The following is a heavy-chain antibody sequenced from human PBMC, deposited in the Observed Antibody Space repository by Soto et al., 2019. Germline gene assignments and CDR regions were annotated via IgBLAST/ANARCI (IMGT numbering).Heavy chain of an antibody. V-gene: IGHV3-74*01. CDR1: GFTFSNHW. Sequence: EVQLVESGGGLVQPGGSLRLSCAAAGFTFSNHWIHWVRQAPGKGLVWVSRINGDGTDTFYADSVRGRFAISRDNAENTVYLRMNSLRAEDTAVYYCARGIQYRYGMDVWGQGTTVTVSS. CDR3: ARGIQYRYGMDV. J-gene: IGHJ6*02. CDR2: INGDGTDT. D-gene: IGHD5-18*01.